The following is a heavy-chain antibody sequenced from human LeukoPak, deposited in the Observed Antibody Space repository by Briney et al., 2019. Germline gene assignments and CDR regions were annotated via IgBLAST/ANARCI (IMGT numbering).Heavy chain of an antibody. CDR2: VYTGGST. V-gene: IGHV4-61*02. Sequence: PSQTLSLTCTVSGGSISSGSYYWSWIRQPAGKGLEWIGRVYTGGSTNYNPSLKSRVTISVDTSKNQFSLNLSSVTAADTAVYYCAREGHSWYFDYWGQGTLVTVSS. CDR1: GGSISSGSYY. CDR3: AREGHSWYFDY. J-gene: IGHJ4*02. D-gene: IGHD6-13*01.